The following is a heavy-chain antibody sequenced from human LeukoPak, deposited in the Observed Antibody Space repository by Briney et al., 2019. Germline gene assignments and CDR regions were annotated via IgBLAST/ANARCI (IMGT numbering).Heavy chain of an antibody. D-gene: IGHD5-12*01. V-gene: IGHV1-24*01. Sequence: AASVKVSCKVSGYTLTELSMHWVRQAPGKGLEWMGGFDPEDGETIYAQKFQGRVTMTEDTSTDTAYMELSSLRSEDTAVYYCATIRIGSGYASAFDYWGQGTLVTVSS. CDR3: ATIRIGSGYASAFDY. J-gene: IGHJ4*02. CDR2: FDPEDGET. CDR1: GYTLTELS.